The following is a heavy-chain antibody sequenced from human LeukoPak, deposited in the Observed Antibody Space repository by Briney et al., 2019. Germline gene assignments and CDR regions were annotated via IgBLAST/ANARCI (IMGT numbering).Heavy chain of an antibody. CDR1: GGSFSGYY. V-gene: IGHV4-34*01. D-gene: IGHD3-22*01. CDR2: INHSGST. Sequence: SETLSLTCAVYGGSFSGYYWSWIRQPPGKGLEWIGEINHSGSTNYNPSLKSRVTISVDTSKNQFSLKLSSVTAADTAVYYCARGSREYYDSSGYYPRSSPFDYWGQGTLVTVSS. CDR3: ARGSREYYDSSGYYPRSSPFDY. J-gene: IGHJ4*02.